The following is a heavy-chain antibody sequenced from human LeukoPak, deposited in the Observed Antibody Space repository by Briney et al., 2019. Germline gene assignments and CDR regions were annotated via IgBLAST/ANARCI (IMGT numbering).Heavy chain of an antibody. V-gene: IGHV4-30-4*01. CDR3: ARGCDWVVPAAPCGY. CDR2: IYYSGST. J-gene: IGHJ4*02. Sequence: SETLFLTCTVSGGSISSGDYYWRWIRQPPGKGLEWIGYIYYSGSTYYNPSLKSRVTISVDTSKNQFSLKLSSVTAADTAVYYCARGCDWVVPAAPCGYWGQGTLVTVSS. CDR1: GGSISSGDYY. D-gene: IGHD2-2*01.